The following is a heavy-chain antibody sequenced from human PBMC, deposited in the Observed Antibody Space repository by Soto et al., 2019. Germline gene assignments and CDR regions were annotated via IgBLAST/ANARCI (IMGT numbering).Heavy chain of an antibody. V-gene: IGHV3-11*01. CDR1: GFTFSDYY. CDR2: ISSSGSTI. D-gene: IGHD3-9*01. Sequence: SLRLSCAASGFTFSDYYMSWIRQAPGKGLEWVSYISSSGSTIYYADSVKGRFTISRDNAKNSLYLQMNSLRAEDTAVYYCARDHNYDILTGYYTRYNWFDPWGQGTLVTVSS. CDR3: ARDHNYDILTGYYTRYNWFDP. J-gene: IGHJ5*02.